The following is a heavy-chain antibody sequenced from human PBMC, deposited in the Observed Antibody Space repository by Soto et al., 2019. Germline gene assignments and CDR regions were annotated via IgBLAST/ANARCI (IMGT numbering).Heavy chain of an antibody. D-gene: IGHD1-26*01. Sequence: SETLSLTCTVSGGSISSYYWSWIRQPPGKGLEWIGYIYYSGSTNYNPSLKSRVTISVDTSKNQFSLKLSSVTAADTAVYYCARDDGELLGYFDYWGQGTLVTVSS. CDR1: GGSISSYY. V-gene: IGHV4-59*01. CDR2: IYYSGST. J-gene: IGHJ4*02. CDR3: ARDDGELLGYFDY.